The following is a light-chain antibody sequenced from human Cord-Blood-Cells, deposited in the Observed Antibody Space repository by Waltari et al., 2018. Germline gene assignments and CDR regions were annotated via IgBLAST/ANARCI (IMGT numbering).Light chain of an antibody. V-gene: IGLV2-23*01. CDR2: EGS. CDR1: SSDVGSYNL. Sequence: QSALTQPASVSGSPGQSITISCTGTSSDVGSYNLFSWYQQHPGKAPKLMIYEGSKRPAGVSSRFSGSKSGNAASLTISGLQAEDGADYYCCSYAGSSTWVFGGGTKLTVL. CDR3: CSYAGSSTWV. J-gene: IGLJ3*02.